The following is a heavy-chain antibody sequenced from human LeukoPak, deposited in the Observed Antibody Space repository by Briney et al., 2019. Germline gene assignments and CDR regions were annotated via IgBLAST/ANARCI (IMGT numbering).Heavy chain of an antibody. J-gene: IGHJ4*02. CDR2: IIPIFGTA. D-gene: IGHD3-3*01. CDR1: GGTFSSYA. V-gene: IGHV1-69*01. Sequence: GASVKVSCKASGGTFSSYAISWVRQAPGQGLEWMGGIIPIFGTANHAQKFQGRVTITADESTSTAYMELSSLRSEDTAVYYCARAPFSANFGVVIIPYYFDYWGQGTLVTVSS. CDR3: ARAPFSANFGVVIIPYYFDY.